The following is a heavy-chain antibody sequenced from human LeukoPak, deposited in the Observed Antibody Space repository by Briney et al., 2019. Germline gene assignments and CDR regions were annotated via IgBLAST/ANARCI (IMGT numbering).Heavy chain of an antibody. CDR3: ARRGGLDV. Sequence: GGSLRLSCAASGFTFSSYWMNWARPAPGKGLEWVASINHNGNVNYYVDSVKGRFTISRDNAKNSLYLQMSNLRAEDTAVYFCARRGGLDVWGQGATVTVSS. CDR2: INHNGNVN. V-gene: IGHV3-7*03. J-gene: IGHJ6*02. CDR1: GFTFSSYW. D-gene: IGHD3-10*01.